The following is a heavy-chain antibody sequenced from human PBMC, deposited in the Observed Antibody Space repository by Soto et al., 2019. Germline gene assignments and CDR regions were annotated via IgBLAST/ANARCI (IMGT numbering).Heavy chain of an antibody. CDR2: IYHSGST. CDR3: ANTPGGIAVAGTNWFDP. CDR1: GGSVSSGNDY. J-gene: IGHJ5*02. D-gene: IGHD6-19*01. Sequence: PSETLSLTCTVSGGSVSSGNDYWSWIRQPPGKGLEWIGYIYHSGSTNYNPSLKSRLTISGDTSKNQVSLKLSSVTAAETAVYYWANTPGGIAVAGTNWFDPWGQGTLVTVSS. V-gene: IGHV4-61*01.